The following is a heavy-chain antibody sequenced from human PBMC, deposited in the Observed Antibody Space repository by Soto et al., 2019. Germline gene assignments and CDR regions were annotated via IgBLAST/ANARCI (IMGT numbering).Heavy chain of an antibody. CDR1: GDSVSSNSAA. Sequence: SQTLSLTCAISGDSVSSNSAAWNWIRKSPSRSLEWLGRTYYRSKWYNDYAVSAKSRITINPDTSKNQFSLQLNSVTPEDTAVYYCAREVTTVTHGAFDIWGQGTMVTVSS. D-gene: IGHD4-17*01. V-gene: IGHV6-1*01. CDR3: AREVTTVTHGAFDI. J-gene: IGHJ3*02. CDR2: TYYRSKWYN.